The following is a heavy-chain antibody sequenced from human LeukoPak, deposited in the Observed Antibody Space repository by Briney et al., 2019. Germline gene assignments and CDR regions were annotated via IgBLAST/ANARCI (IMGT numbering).Heavy chain of an antibody. J-gene: IGHJ4*02. CDR2: IYPGDSDT. V-gene: IGHV5-51*01. CDR1: GYSFTSYW. CDR3: ARRSFYDNSGYIDPFDY. Sequence: PGESLKISCKGSGYSFTSYWIGWVRQMPGKGLEWMGIIYPGDSDTRYSPAFQGQVTISADTSISTAYLQWSSLKASDTAVYYCARRSFYDNSGYIDPFDYWGQGTLVTVSS. D-gene: IGHD3-22*01.